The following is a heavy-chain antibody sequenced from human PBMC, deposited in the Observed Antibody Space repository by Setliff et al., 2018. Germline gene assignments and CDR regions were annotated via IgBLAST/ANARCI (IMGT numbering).Heavy chain of an antibody. CDR3: ARSLVGATYSVYFDY. CDR2: IXXXXXXX. J-gene: IGHJ4*02. D-gene: IGHD1-26*01. V-gene: IGHV5-51*01. CDR1: GYSFSNFW. Sequence: GESLKISCKGSGYSFSNFWIGWVRQMPGKGLEWMGXIXXXXXXXXXXXXXXXXVTXSAXKSINTAYLQWSNLKASDTAIYYCARSLVGATYSVYFDYWGQGALVTVSS.